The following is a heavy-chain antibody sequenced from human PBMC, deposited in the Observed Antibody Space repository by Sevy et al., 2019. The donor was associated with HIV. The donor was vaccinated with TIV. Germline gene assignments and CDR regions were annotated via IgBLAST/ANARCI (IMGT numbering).Heavy chain of an antibody. CDR3: ARHGGLLDRAFDF. Sequence: SETLSLTCTVSGGSISRSSYDWGWIRQPPGKGLEWVASLFYSGRTQYNPALSSRVTIYADTSKNQFSLTLSSVTAADTAVYYCARHGGLLDRAFDFWGQGALVTVSS. D-gene: IGHD3-3*01. CDR1: GGSISRSSYD. J-gene: IGHJ4*02. CDR2: LFYSGRT. V-gene: IGHV4-39*01.